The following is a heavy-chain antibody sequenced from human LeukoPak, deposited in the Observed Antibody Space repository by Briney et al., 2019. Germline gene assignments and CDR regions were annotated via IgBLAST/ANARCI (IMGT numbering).Heavy chain of an antibody. Sequence: GGSLRLSCAASGFTFSSYWMTWVRQAPGKGLEWVSSISSGSSYIYYADSVKGRFTISRDNAKNSLYLQMNSLRAEDTAVYYCARDLNTLLVAAAGMIDYWGQGTLVTVSS. V-gene: IGHV3-21*01. CDR3: ARDLNTLLVAAAGMIDY. CDR1: GFTFSSYW. J-gene: IGHJ4*02. CDR2: ISSGSSYI. D-gene: IGHD6-13*01.